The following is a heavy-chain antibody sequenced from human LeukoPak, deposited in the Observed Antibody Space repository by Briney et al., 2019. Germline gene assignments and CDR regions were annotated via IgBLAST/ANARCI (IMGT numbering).Heavy chain of an antibody. Sequence: SETLSLTCTVSGGSISSYYWSWIRQPAGKGLEWIGRIYTSGSTNYNPSLKSRVTMSVDTSKNQFSLKLSSVTAADTAIYYCATYRQVLLPFESWGQGTLVTVSS. D-gene: IGHD2-8*02. J-gene: IGHJ4*02. CDR2: IYTSGST. CDR3: ATYRQVLLPFES. V-gene: IGHV4-4*07. CDR1: GGSISSYY.